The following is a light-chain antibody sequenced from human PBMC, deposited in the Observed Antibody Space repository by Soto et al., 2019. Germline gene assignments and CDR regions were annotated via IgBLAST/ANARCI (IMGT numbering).Light chain of an antibody. CDR3: QQYNKWPPIT. CDR2: DTS. CDR1: QSVGIK. Sequence: EIVLTQSPGTLSLSPGERATLSCRASQSVGIKLAWYQQKPGQAPRLLIYDTSTRATGIPARFSGSGSGTEFTLTISSLQSEDFAIYYCQQYNKWPPITFGQGTRLEIK. J-gene: IGKJ5*01. V-gene: IGKV3-15*01.